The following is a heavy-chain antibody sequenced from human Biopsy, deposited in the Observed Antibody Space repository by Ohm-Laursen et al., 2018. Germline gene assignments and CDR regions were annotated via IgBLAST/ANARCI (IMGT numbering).Heavy chain of an antibody. D-gene: IGHD3-22*01. J-gene: IGHJ2*01. V-gene: IGHV4-59*01. CDR2: IYYTGNT. Sequence: TLSLTCTVSGDSISTYYWSWIRQPPGKGLQWIGYIYYTGNTNYNPSLQSRVTISVDTSKNHFSLRLRSMTPADTAMYYCARDRGYYSDRTVPGYFDLWGRGTLVTVSS. CDR1: GDSISTYY. CDR3: ARDRGYYSDRTVPGYFDL.